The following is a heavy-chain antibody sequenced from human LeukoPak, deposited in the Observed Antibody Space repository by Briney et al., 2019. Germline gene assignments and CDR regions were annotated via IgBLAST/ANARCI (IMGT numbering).Heavy chain of an antibody. J-gene: IGHJ4*02. V-gene: IGHV4-61*02. CDR3: AGGWSGSYLS. D-gene: IGHD1-26*01. CDR1: GGSISSGSYY. Sequence: PSQTLSLTCTVSGGSISSGSYYWSWIRQPAGKGLEWIGRIYTSGSTNYNPTLKSRVTISVDTSKNQFSLKLSSVTAADTAVYYCAGGWSGSYLSWGQGTLVTVSS. CDR2: IYTSGST.